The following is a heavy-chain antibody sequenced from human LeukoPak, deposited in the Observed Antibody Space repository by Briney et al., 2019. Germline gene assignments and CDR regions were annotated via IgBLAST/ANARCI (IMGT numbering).Heavy chain of an antibody. CDR2: ISGSGGST. V-gene: IGHV3-23*01. D-gene: IGHD6-13*01. CDR1: GFTFRSYA. Sequence: GGSLRISCAASGFTFRSYAMSWVRQAPGKGLEWVSAISGSGGSTYYADSVKGRFTISRDNSKNTLYLQMNSLRAEDTAVYYCAKTIAAATNWFDPWGQGTLVTVSS. CDR3: AKTIAAATNWFDP. J-gene: IGHJ5*02.